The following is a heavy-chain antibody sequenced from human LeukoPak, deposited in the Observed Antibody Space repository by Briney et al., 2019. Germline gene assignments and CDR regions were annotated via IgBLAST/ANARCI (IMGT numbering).Heavy chain of an antibody. CDR2: INHSGST. D-gene: IGHD3-16*01. CDR1: GGSFSGYY. Sequence: ETLSLTCAVYGGSFSGYYWSWIRQPPGKGLEWIGEINHSGSTNYNPSLKSRVTISVDTSKNQFSLKLSSVTAADTAVYYCARFGGVKDFDYWGQGTLVTVSS. CDR3: ARFGGVKDFDY. V-gene: IGHV4-34*01. J-gene: IGHJ4*02.